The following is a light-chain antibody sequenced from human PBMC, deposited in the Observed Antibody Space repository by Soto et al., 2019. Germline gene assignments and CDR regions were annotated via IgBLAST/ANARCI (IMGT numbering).Light chain of an antibody. V-gene: IGKV1-5*03. CDR2: KAS. J-gene: IGKJ1*01. CDR1: QRISDW. Sequence: DIQMTQSPSTLSASVGDRVTITCRASQRISDWLAWYQQKPGKAPKLLIYKASSLESGVPSRFSGSGSGTEFTIAISILQLDDFATYYGQEYDSLWTFGERHDCLWTFCQGNKGE. CDR3: QEYDSLWTFGERHDCLWT.